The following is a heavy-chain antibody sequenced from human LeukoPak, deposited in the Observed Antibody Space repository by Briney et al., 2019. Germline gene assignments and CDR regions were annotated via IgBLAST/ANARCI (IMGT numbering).Heavy chain of an antibody. D-gene: IGHD5-12*01. CDR2: ISYDGSNK. CDR3: AKDRGVATNWFDP. CDR1: GFTFSSYA. V-gene: IGHV3-30-3*01. Sequence: GGSLRLSCAASGFTFSSYAMHWVRQAPGKGLEWVAVISYDGSNKYYADSVKGRFTISRDNSKNTLYLQMNSLRAEDTAVYYCAKDRGVATNWFDPWGQGTLVTVSS. J-gene: IGHJ5*02.